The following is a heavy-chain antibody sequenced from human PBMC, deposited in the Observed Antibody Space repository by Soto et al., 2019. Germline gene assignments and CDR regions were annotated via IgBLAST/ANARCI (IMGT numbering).Heavy chain of an antibody. V-gene: IGHV4-4*02. CDR1: SGSISSSNW. J-gene: IGHJ4*02. Sequence: QVQLQESGPGLVKPSGTLSLTCAVSSGSISSSNWWSWVRQPPGKGLEWIGEIYHSGSTNYNPSLKSRVTISVDKSKNPFSLKLSSATAADTAVYYCSRDHGLDTYGNWDYWGQGTLVTVSS. D-gene: IGHD5-18*01. CDR3: SRDHGLDTYGNWDY. CDR2: IYHSGST.